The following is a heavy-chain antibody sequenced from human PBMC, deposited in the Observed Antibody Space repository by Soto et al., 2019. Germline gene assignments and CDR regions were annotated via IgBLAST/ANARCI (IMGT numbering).Heavy chain of an antibody. D-gene: IGHD1-7*01. CDR3: ASPSGITGTTGSGMVV. V-gene: IGHV1-18*01. J-gene: IGHJ6*02. Sequence: ASVKVSCKASGYTFTSYGISWVRQAPGQGLEWMGWISAYNGNTNYAQKLQGRVTMTTDTSTSIAYMELRSLRSDDTAVYYCASPSGITGTTGSGMVVWCQGTTVTVSS. CDR1: GYTFTSYG. CDR2: ISAYNGNT.